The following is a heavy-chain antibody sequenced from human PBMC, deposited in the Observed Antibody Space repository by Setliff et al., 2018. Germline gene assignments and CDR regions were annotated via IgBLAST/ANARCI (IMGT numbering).Heavy chain of an antibody. Sequence: SETLSLTCAVYGGSFSGYYWSWIRQPPGKGLEWIGEINHSGSTNYNPSLKSRVTISVDTSKNQFSLKLSSVTAADTAVYYCARGLSYYDSSGYLLAPYAFDIWGQGTMVTVS. CDR3: ARGLSYYDSSGYLLAPYAFDI. CDR1: GGSFSGYY. J-gene: IGHJ3*02. V-gene: IGHV4-34*01. CDR2: INHSGST. D-gene: IGHD3-22*01.